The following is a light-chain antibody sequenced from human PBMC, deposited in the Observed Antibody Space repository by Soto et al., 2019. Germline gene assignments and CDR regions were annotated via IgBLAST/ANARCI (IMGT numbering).Light chain of an antibody. CDR3: QQYGSSHPRT. CDR2: DAS. V-gene: IGKV3-11*01. J-gene: IGKJ1*01. CDR1: QSIGLA. Sequence: EIVLTQSPATLSLSPGERATLSCRASQSIGLAIAWYQHKPGQAPRLLIFDASQRATGIPARFRGSGSGTDFTLYISSLETEDFAVYECQQYGSSHPRTVGQGTKVDIK.